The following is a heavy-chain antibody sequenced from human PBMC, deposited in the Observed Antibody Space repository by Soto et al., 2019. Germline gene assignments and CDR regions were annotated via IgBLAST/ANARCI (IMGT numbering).Heavy chain of an antibody. CDR3: ARGEDAFFYYGLDV. CDR2: IYDTGISGYTPST. V-gene: IGHV4-61*01. CDR1: GGSVSSGFYY. J-gene: IGHJ6*02. Sequence: SETLSLTCSVSGGSVSSGFYYWSWLRQPPGKGLEWIGYIYDTGISGYTPSTSYNPSLKSRVTMSVDTSKSQFSLKLTSVTAADTAVYYCARGEDAFFYYGLDVWGQGISVTVSS.